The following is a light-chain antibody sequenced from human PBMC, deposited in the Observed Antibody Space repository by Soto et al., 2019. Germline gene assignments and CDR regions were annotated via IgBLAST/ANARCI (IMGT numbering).Light chain of an antibody. J-gene: IGKJ1*01. Sequence: EIVLTQSPGTLSLSPGERATLSCRASQSVSSSYLAWYQQKPGQAPRLLIYGASTRATGIPDRFSGSGSGTDFTLTISSLESDDFAIYYCQQRYSWLRAFGPGTKVDIK. CDR3: QQRYSWLRA. V-gene: IGKV3D-20*02. CDR2: GAS. CDR1: QSVSSSY.